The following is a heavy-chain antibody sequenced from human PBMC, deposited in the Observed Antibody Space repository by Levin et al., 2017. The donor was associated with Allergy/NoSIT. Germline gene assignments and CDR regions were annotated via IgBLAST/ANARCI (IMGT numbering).Heavy chain of an antibody. CDR1: GGSISSYY. CDR2: IYYSGST. J-gene: IGHJ4*02. V-gene: IGHV4-59*01. Sequence: SETLSLTCTVSGGSISSYYWSWIRQPPGEGLEWIGYIYYSGSTNYNPSLKSRVTMSVDTSKNQFSLKLSSVTAADTAVYYCARAKDGSGSIPVSYWGQGTLVTVSS. D-gene: IGHD3-10*01. CDR3: ARAKDGSGSIPVSY.